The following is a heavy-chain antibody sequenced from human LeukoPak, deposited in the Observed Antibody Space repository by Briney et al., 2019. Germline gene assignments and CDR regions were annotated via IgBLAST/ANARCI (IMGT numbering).Heavy chain of an antibody. CDR1: GFTFSSYA. D-gene: IGHD6-19*01. V-gene: IGHV3-21*01. J-gene: IGHJ4*02. CDR2: ISGSSSYI. Sequence: GGSLRLSCAASGFTFSSYAMSWVRQAPGKGLEWVSAISGSSSYIYYADSVKGRFTISRDNAKNSLYLQMNSLRAEDTAVYYCARDRTYSSGWYVFDYWGQGTLVTVSS. CDR3: ARDRTYSSGWYVFDY.